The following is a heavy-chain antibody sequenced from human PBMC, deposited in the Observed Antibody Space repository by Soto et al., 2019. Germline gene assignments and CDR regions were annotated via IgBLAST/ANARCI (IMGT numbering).Heavy chain of an antibody. V-gene: IGHV3-23*01. CDR2: IHGGGNSA. D-gene: IGHD4-17*01. J-gene: IGHJ4*02. Sequence: EVQLLESGGDLVQPGRSLRLSCAASGFTFSGYAMSWVRQAPGKGLEWVSVIHGGGNSAYYADSVKGRFTISRDNSKNTLYLQVSSLRGEETAVYYCAENIGRVTTSWHFDYWGQGTLVTVSS. CDR3: AENIGRVTTSWHFDY. CDR1: GFTFSGYA.